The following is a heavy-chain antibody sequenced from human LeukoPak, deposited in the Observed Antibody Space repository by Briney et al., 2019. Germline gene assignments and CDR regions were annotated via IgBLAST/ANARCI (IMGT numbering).Heavy chain of an antibody. CDR2: INPSGGST. D-gene: IGHD5-18*01. J-gene: IGHJ4*02. Sequence: ASVKVSCKASGYTFTSYYIHWVRQAPGQGLEWMGLINPSGGSTNYAQKFQGRVTMTRDTSTSTVYMELSSLRSEDTAVYYCAKKERLAARPLGYSSGDWGQGTLVTVSS. V-gene: IGHV1-46*01. CDR3: AKKERLAARPLGYSSGD. CDR1: GYTFTSYY.